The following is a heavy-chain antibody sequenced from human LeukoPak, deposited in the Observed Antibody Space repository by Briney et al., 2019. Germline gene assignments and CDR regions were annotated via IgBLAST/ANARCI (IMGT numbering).Heavy chain of an antibody. V-gene: IGHV3-66*01. D-gene: IGHD2-15*01. CDR2: IYSGGRT. CDR1: VFTLSSNY. J-gene: IGHJ5*02. CDR3: ARDSRGGCSGGSCYDPPWFDP. Sequence: RGSLRLSCAASVFTLSSNYMSWVRQAPGKGLERVSVIYSGGRTDSADSVKGRFTIARDNSKNTRYHQMNSLRAEDTAVYYCARDSRGGCSGGSCYDPPWFDPWGQGTLVTVSS.